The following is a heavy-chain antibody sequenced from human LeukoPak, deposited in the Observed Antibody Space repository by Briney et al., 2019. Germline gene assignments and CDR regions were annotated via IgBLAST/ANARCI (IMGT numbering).Heavy chain of an antibody. CDR1: GYPFTRYA. Sequence: ASVMVSCKASGYPFTRYAIAWVRQAPGQGLEWMGWISGYNGKANYAQKIQGRVTMTTDTSTSTAYMELRSLRFDDTAAYYCARDQLMGSGWYHLWGQGTPVIVSS. J-gene: IGHJ4*02. D-gene: IGHD6-19*01. CDR3: ARDQLMGSGWYHL. CDR2: ISGYNGKA. V-gene: IGHV1-18*01.